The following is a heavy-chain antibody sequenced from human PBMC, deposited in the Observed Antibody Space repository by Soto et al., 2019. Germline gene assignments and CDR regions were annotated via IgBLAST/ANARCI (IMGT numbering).Heavy chain of an antibody. V-gene: IGHV4-31*03. CDR2: IYYSGST. J-gene: IGHJ4*02. D-gene: IGHD3-10*01. Sequence: QLQLQESGPGLVKPSQTLSLTCTVSGGSISSGGYYWSWIRQPPGKGLEWIGYIYYSGSTYYSPSLKSRVIVSVDTSKNQFSLKLSSVTAADTAVYYCARVGEIIGDYWGQGTLVTVSS. CDR3: ARVGEIIGDY. CDR1: GGSISSGGYY.